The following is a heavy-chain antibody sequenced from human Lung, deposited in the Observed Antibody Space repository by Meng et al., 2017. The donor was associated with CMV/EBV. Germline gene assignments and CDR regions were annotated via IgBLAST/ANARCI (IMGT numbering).Heavy chain of an antibody. CDR3: AKAPNLYYYYGLDV. Sequence: GESLKISCKASGFSFTNSWVGWVRQMPGKGLEWMAFIYPGDSETKYSPAFQGQVTISADKSISTAYLQWSSLKASDTAMYYCAKAPNLYYYYGLDVWCQGTTVTVSS. CDR1: GFSFTNSW. J-gene: IGHJ6*02. CDR2: IYPGDSET. V-gene: IGHV5-51*01.